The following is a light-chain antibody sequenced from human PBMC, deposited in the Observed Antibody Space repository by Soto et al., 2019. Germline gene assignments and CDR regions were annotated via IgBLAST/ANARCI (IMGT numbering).Light chain of an antibody. CDR2: EGS. CDR3: CSYAGSSTWV. CDR1: KNDIGSDRF. J-gene: IGLJ3*02. Sequence: QSVLTQPASVSGAPGESATISCIGTKNDIGSDRFVPWYQQHPGEAPKLMISEGSTRPPGTSNRFSGYKSGNTASLRIAGRQAEDEADYYCCSYAGSSTWVFGGGTKVTVL. V-gene: IGLV2-23*01.